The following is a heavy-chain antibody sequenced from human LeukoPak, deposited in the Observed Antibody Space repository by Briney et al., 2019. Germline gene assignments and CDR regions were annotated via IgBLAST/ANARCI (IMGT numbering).Heavy chain of an antibody. Sequence: GGSLRISCAASGFTFSDYYMSRIRQAPGKGLEWVSYISSSSSYTNYADSVKGRFTISRDNAKNSLYLQMNSVRAEDTAVYYCARVIAAAGVIYYFDYWGQGTLVTVSS. J-gene: IGHJ4*02. CDR3: ARVIAAAGVIYYFDY. CDR2: ISSSSSYT. CDR1: GFTFSDYY. V-gene: IGHV3-11*06. D-gene: IGHD6-13*01.